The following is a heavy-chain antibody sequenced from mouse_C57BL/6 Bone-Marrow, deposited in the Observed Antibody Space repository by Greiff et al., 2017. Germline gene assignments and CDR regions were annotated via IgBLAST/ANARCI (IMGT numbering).Heavy chain of an antibody. CDR3: ARHAYGSSSWYFDV. Sequence: DVQLVESGEGLVKPGGSLKLSCAASGFTFSDYYMYWVRQTPEKRLEWVAYISNGGGSTYYPDTVKGRFTISRDNAKNTLYLQMSRLKSEDTAMYYCARHAYGSSSWYFDVWGTGTTVTVSS. D-gene: IGHD1-1*01. V-gene: IGHV5-12*01. J-gene: IGHJ1*03. CDR1: GFTFSDYY. CDR2: ISNGGGST.